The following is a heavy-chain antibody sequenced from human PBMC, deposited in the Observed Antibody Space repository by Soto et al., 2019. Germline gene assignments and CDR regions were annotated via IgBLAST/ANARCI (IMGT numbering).Heavy chain of an antibody. D-gene: IGHD3-10*01. V-gene: IGHV3-23*01. J-gene: IGHJ4*02. Sequence: PGGSLRLSCAASGFTFSTYAMSWVRQAPGKGLEWVSGIIGNGANTYYADSVKGRFTISRDNSKNTLYLQMNSLRAEDTAVYYCAKDPSGIRGAPSDYWGQGTLVTVSS. CDR2: IIGNGANT. CDR1: GFTFSTYA. CDR3: AKDPSGIRGAPSDY.